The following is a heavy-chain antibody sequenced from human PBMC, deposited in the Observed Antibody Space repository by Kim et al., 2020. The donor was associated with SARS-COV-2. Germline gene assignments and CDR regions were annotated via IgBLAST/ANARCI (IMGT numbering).Heavy chain of an antibody. D-gene: IGHD4-17*01. V-gene: IGHV3-30*18. Sequence: GGSLRLSCAASGFTFSSYGMHWVRQAPGKGLEWVAVISYDGSNKYYADSVKGRFTISRDNSKNTLYLQMNSLRAEDTAVYYCVKGATVVTLRYWGQGTLVTVSS. J-gene: IGHJ4*02. CDR1: GFTFSSYG. CDR2: ISYDGSNK. CDR3: VKGATVVTLRY.